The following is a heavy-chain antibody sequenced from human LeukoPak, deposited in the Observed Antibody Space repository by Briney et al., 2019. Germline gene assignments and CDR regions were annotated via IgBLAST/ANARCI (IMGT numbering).Heavy chain of an antibody. V-gene: IGHV4/OR15-8*01. J-gene: IGHJ4*02. CDR1: GGSIYSPNW. Sequence: SATLSLTCVVSGGSIYSPNWWTWVRQPPGRGLEWIGEVSHTGRTNYHPSLQSRVTISLDESKNHFSLRVTSMTAADTAVYYCASRDDSGPYWGQGTLVTVSS. D-gene: IGHD4-17*01. CDR3: ASRDDSGPY. CDR2: VSHTGRT.